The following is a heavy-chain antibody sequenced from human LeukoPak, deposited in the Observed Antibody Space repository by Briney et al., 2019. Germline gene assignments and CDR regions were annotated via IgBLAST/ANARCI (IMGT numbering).Heavy chain of an antibody. J-gene: IGHJ4*02. Sequence: SETLSLTCTVSGYSISSGYYWGWIRQPPGKGLEWIGSIYHSGSTYYNPSLKSRVTISVDTSKNQFSLKLSSVTAADTAVYYCARVYCSSTSCFDYWGQGTLVTVSS. V-gene: IGHV4-38-2*02. CDR1: GYSISSGYY. D-gene: IGHD2-2*01. CDR3: ARVYCSSTSCFDY. CDR2: IYHSGST.